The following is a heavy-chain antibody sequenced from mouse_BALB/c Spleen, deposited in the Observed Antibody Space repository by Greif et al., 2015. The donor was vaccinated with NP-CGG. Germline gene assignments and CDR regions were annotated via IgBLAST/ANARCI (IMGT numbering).Heavy chain of an antibody. J-gene: IGHJ2*01. CDR2: ISSGSSTI. CDR1: GFTFSSFG. V-gene: IGHV5-17*02. D-gene: IGHD2-14*01. CDR3: ARSGVRYYFDY. Sequence: EVKVVESGGGLVQPGGSRKLSCAASGFTFSSFGMHWVRQAPEKGLEWVAYISSGSSTIYYADTVKGRFTISRDNPKNTLFLQMTSLRSEDTAMYYCARSGVRYYFDYWGQGTTLTVSS.